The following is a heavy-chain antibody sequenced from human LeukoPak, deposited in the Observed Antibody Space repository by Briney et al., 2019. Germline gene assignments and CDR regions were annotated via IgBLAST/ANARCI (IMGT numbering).Heavy chain of an antibody. CDR2: ISAYNGNT. CDR1: GYTFTSYG. CDR3: ARVGQGYSSSWLVD. J-gene: IGHJ4*02. D-gene: IGHD6-13*01. Sequence: ASVKVSCKASGYTFTSYGISWVRQAPGQGLEWMGWISAYNGNTNYAQKLQGRVTMTTDTSTSTAYMELRSLRSDDTDVYYCARVGQGYSSSWLVDWGQGTLVTVSS. V-gene: IGHV1-18*01.